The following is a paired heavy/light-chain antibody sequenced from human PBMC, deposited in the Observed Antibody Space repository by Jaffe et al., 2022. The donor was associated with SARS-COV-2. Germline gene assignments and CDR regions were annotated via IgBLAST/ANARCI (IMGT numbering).Light chain of an antibody. Sequence: QSALTQPASVSGSPGQSITISCTGTSSDVGNYNLVSWYQQHPGKAPKLMIYEGSKRPSGVSNRFSGSKSGNTASLTISGLQAEDEADYYCCSYAGSSTWVFGGGTKLTVL. CDR3: CSYAGSSTWV. CDR1: SSDVGNYNL. V-gene: IGLV2-23*01. J-gene: IGLJ3*02. CDR2: EGS.
Heavy chain of an antibody. CDR2: IKQDGGEK. CDR3: ARVLGGRFLEWLEQYYFDY. J-gene: IGHJ4*02. CDR1: GFTFGSFW. V-gene: IGHV3-7*03. Sequence: EVQLVESGGGLVQPGGSLRLSCAVSGFTFGSFWMSWVRQAPGKGLEWVANIKQDGGEKHYVDSVKGRFTISRDNAKNSLYLQMNSLRVEDTAVYFCARVLGGRFLEWLEQYYFDYWGQGTLVTVSS. D-gene: IGHD3-3*01.